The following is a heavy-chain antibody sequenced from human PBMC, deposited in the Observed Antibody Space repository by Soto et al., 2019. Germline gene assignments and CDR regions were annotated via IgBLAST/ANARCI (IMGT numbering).Heavy chain of an antibody. Sequence: GGSLRLSCAASGFTFSSYSMNWVRQAPGKGLEWVSSISSSSSYIYYADSVKGRFTISRDNAKNSLYLQMNSLRAEDTAVYYCARDRSRRNDYIWGSYRPMALDYSGQGTLVTVSS. V-gene: IGHV3-21*01. CDR2: ISSSSSYI. D-gene: IGHD3-16*02. CDR3: ARDRSRRNDYIWGSYRPMALDY. J-gene: IGHJ4*02. CDR1: GFTFSSYS.